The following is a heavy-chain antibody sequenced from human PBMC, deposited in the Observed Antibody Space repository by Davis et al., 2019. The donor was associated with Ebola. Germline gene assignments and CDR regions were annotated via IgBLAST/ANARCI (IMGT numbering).Heavy chain of an antibody. J-gene: IGHJ6*02. CDR1: GFTFSYYY. CDR2: ISGSSSTI. Sequence: PGGSLRLSCAASGFTFSYYYMSWIRQAPGKGLEWVSYISGSSSTIYYADSVKGRFTISRDNAKNSLYLQMNSLRTEDTALYYCAKDMGRWLQFFYGMDVWGQGTTVTVSS. CDR3: AKDMGRWLQFFYGMDV. D-gene: IGHD5-24*01. V-gene: IGHV3-11*01.